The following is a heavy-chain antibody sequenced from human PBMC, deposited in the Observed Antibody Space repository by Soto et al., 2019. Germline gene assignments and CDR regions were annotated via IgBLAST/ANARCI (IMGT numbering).Heavy chain of an antibody. V-gene: IGHV3-23*01. CDR3: AKEFQHDYGDYGLSDY. CDR2: ISGSGGST. J-gene: IGHJ4*02. Sequence: GGSLRLSCAASGFTFSSYAMSWVRQAPGKGLEWVSAISGSGGSTYYADTVKGRFTISRDNSKNKLYLQMNSLRAEDTAVYYCAKEFQHDYGDYGLSDYWGQGTLVTVSS. D-gene: IGHD4-17*01. CDR1: GFTFSSYA.